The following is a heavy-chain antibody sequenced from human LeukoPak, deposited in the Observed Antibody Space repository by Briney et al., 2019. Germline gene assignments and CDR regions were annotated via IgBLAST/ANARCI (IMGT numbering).Heavy chain of an antibody. CDR3: ARDRAVAVYAFDI. CDR1: GFTFSSYS. Sequence: GGSLRLSCAASGFTFSSYSMNWVRQAPGKGLEWVSSISSSSSYIYYADSVKGRFTISRDNAKNSLYLQMNSLRAEDTAVYYCARDRAVAVYAFDIWGQGTMVTASS. V-gene: IGHV3-21*01. CDR2: ISSSSSYI. D-gene: IGHD6-19*01. J-gene: IGHJ3*02.